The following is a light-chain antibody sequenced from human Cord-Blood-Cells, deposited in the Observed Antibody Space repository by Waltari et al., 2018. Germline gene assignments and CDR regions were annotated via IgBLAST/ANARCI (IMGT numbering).Light chain of an antibody. CDR3: CSYAGSYTYVV. J-gene: IGLJ2*01. CDR2: DVS. Sequence: QSALTQPRSVSGSPGQSVTIYCTGTSSDVGGYNYVSWYQPHPGKAPKLMIYDVSKRPSGVPDRFSGSKSGNTASLTISGLQAEDEADCCCCSYAGSYTYVVFGGGTKLTVL. CDR1: SSDVGGYNY. V-gene: IGLV2-11*01.